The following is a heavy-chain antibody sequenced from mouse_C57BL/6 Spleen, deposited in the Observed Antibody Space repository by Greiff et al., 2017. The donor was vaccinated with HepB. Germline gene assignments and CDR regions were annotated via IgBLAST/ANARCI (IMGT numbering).Heavy chain of an antibody. Sequence: QVQLQQSGPELVKPGASVKISCKASGYAFSSSWMNWVKQRPGKGLEWIGRIYPGDGDTNYNGKFKGKATLTADKSSSTAYMQLSSLTSEDSAVYFCAREVGLRGYFDYWGQGTTLTVSS. CDR3: AREVGLRGYFDY. J-gene: IGHJ2*01. D-gene: IGHD2-4*01. CDR1: GYAFSSSW. V-gene: IGHV1-82*01. CDR2: IYPGDGDT.